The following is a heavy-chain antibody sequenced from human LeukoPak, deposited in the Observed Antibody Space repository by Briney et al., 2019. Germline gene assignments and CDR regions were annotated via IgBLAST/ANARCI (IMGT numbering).Heavy chain of an antibody. V-gene: IGHV4-59*01. J-gene: IGHJ5*02. Sequence: SETLSLTCTVSGGSISSYYWSWIRQPPGKGLEWIGYIYYSGSTNYNPSLKSRVTISVDTSKNQFSLKLSSVTAADTAVYYSARGLGGNSWFDPWGQGTLVTVSS. CDR3: ARGLGGNSWFDP. CDR2: IYYSGST. D-gene: IGHD4-23*01. CDR1: GGSISSYY.